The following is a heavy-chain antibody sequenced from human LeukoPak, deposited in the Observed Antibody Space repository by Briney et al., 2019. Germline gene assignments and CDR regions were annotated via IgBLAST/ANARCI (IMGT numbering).Heavy chain of an antibody. D-gene: IGHD2-8*01. CDR3: ARAGVGAFDI. Sequence: PSETLSLTCGVSGYSISSGYYWGWIRQPPGKGLEWIGSIYHSGSTYYNPSLKSRVTISVDTSKNQFSLKLSSVTAADTAVYYCARAGVGAFDIWGQGTMVTVSS. V-gene: IGHV4-38-2*01. CDR1: GYSISSGYY. J-gene: IGHJ3*02. CDR2: IYHSGST.